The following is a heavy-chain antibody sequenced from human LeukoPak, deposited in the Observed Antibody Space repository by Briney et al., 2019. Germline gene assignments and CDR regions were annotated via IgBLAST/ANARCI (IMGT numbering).Heavy chain of an antibody. D-gene: IGHD3-3*02. CDR3: ATWQFWRDYHFAY. CDR1: GFPFTTYW. J-gene: IGHJ4*02. Sequence: RGSLRLSCVASGFPFTTYWMSWVRQAPGKGLEWVANIKDDGSQTYSVDSVKGRFTLSRDNAKNSIYLQMNGLTTDDTAVYYCATWQFWRDYHFAYWGQGPQVTVSS. CDR2: IKDDGSQT. V-gene: IGHV3-7*01.